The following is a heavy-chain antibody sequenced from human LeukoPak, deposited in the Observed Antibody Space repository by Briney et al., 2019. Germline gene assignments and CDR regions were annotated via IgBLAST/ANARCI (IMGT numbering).Heavy chain of an antibody. CDR2: ISSSSRYI. CDR1: GFSFSTYS. D-gene: IGHD3-22*01. CDR3: ARTDYYDSSGYSYFDY. J-gene: IGHJ4*02. Sequence: PGGSLRLSCAASGFSFSTYSINWVRQAPGKGLEWVSSISSSSRYISYADSVKGRLTISRDNAKSSLYLQMNSLRAEDTAVYYCARTDYYDSSGYSYFDYWGQGTLVTVSS. V-gene: IGHV3-21*01.